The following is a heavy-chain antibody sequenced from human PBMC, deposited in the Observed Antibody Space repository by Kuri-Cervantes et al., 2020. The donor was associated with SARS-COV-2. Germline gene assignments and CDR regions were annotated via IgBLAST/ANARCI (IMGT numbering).Heavy chain of an antibody. CDR3: TIRGLAVAGRVGFDP. D-gene: IGHD6-19*01. CDR2: ISPIFCTA. V-gene: IGHV1-69*05. J-gene: IGHJ5*02. CDR1: GGTFSRYA. Sequence: SVTVSCKDSGGTFSRYAISWVRQAPGQGLEWMGGISPIFCTANYAQKFQVRVTITTDESTSTAYMVLSSLRPEETAVYYCTIRGLAVAGRVGFDPWGQGTLVTVSS.